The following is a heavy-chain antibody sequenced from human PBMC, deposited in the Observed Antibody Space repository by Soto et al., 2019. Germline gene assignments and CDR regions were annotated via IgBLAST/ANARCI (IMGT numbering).Heavy chain of an antibody. D-gene: IGHD2-15*01. J-gene: IGHJ4*02. Sequence: SETLSLTCTVSGGSISSGGYYWSWIRQHPGKGLEWIGYIYYSGSTDYNPSLKSRVTISVDTSKTQFSLRVSSVTAAATAVYYCARVLLSGSLAFDYWGQGTLITVSS. CDR2: IYYSGST. V-gene: IGHV4-31*03. CDR1: GGSISSGGYY. CDR3: ARVLLSGSLAFDY.